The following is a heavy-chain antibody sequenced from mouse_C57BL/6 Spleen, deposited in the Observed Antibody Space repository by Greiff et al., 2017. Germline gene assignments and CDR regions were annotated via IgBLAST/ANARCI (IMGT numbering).Heavy chain of an antibody. D-gene: IGHD2-5*01. CDR2: IYPGDGDT. Sequence: QVQLQQSGAELVKPGASVKLSCKASGYAFSSYWMNWVKQRPGKGLEWIGQIYPGDGDTNYNGKFKGKATLTADKSSSTAYMLLSSLTSEDSAVYFCARSWAYYSNYKAMDYWGQGTSVTVSS. V-gene: IGHV1-80*01. CDR1: GYAFSSYW. CDR3: ARSWAYYSNYKAMDY. J-gene: IGHJ4*01.